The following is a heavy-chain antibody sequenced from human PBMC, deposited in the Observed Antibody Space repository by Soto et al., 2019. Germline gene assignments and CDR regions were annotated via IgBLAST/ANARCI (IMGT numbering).Heavy chain of an antibody. D-gene: IGHD3-9*01. Sequence: SETLSLTCGVYGGSFIGYYWSWIRQPPGKGLEWIGEINHSGSTNYNPSLKSRVTISVDTSKNQFSLKLSSVTAADTAVYYCARFGLYSLRSYLYYFDYWGQGTLVTVSS. J-gene: IGHJ4*02. CDR3: ARFGLYSLRSYLYYFDY. CDR1: GGSFIGYY. V-gene: IGHV4-34*01. CDR2: INHSGST.